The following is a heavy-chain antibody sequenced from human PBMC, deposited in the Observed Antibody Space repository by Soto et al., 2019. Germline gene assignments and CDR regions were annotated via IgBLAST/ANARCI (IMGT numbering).Heavy chain of an antibody. CDR1: GGSRSSYS. Sequence: SETLSLTCTVSGGSRSSYSWSWIRQPPGKGLEWLGYIYYSGSTNYNPSLQRRVTLSVDTSKTQFSLKLSSVTAADTAVYYCARERGGYNRAIDGWGQGIVVTVSS. CDR2: IYYSGST. CDR3: ARERGGYNRAIDG. V-gene: IGHV4-59*01. J-gene: IGHJ4*02. D-gene: IGHD5-12*01.